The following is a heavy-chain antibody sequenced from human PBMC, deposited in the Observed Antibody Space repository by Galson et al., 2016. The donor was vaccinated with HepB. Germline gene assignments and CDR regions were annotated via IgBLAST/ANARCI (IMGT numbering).Heavy chain of an antibody. J-gene: IGHJ4*02. CDR1: GFAFRSHY. CDR3: AREFWWRFDY. Sequence: SLRLSCAASGFAFRSHYMTWVRQLPGKGLERVAKIVPDGSEEFYVDSVDGRFTISRDSANSLLHLEMNSLRAKDTAVYYCAREFWWRFDYWGQGALVTVST. V-gene: IGHV3-7*03. CDR2: IVPDGSEE. D-gene: IGHD2-15*01.